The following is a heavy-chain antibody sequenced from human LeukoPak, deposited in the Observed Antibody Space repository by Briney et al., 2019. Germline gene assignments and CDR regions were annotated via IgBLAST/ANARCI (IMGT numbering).Heavy chain of an antibody. D-gene: IGHD2-2*02. Sequence: GESLKISCKGSGYSFTSYWIGWVRQMPGKGLEWMGIIYPGDSDTRYSPSFQGQVTISADKSISTAYLQWSSLKASDTAMYYCARHVIRYCSSTSCYRENWFDPWGQGTLVTVSS. CDR2: IYPGDSDT. V-gene: IGHV5-51*01. J-gene: IGHJ5*02. CDR3: ARHVIRYCSSTSCYRENWFDP. CDR1: GYSFTSYW.